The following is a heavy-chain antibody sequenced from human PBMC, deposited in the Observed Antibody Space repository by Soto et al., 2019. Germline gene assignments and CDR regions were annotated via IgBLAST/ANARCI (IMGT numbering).Heavy chain of an antibody. D-gene: IGHD4-17*01. CDR3: FFEYGDYESAFDI. Sequence: GGSLRLSCAASGFTFDDYAMHWVRQAPGKGLEWVSGISWNSGSIGYADSVKGRFTISRDNAKNSLYLQMNSLRAEDTALYYCFFEYGDYESAFDIWCQGIMVTVS. CDR1: GFTFDDYA. J-gene: IGHJ3*02. V-gene: IGHV3-9*01. CDR2: ISWNSGSI.